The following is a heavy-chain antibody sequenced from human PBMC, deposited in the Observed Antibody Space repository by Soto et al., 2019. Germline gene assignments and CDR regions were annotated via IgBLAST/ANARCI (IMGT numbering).Heavy chain of an antibody. CDR2: INSDGSST. Sequence: GGSLRLSCAASGFTFSSYWMHWVRQAPGKGLVWVSRINSDGSSTSCADSVKGRFTISRDNAKNTLYLQMNSLRAEDTAVYYCAREFDYYGSGSSYYGMDVWGQGTTVTVPS. CDR3: AREFDYYGSGSSYYGMDV. J-gene: IGHJ6*02. V-gene: IGHV3-74*01. D-gene: IGHD3-10*01. CDR1: GFTFSSYW.